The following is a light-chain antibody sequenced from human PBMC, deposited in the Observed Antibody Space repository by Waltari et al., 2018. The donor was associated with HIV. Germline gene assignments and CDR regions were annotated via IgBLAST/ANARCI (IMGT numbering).Light chain of an antibody. Sequence: QSVLPQPPSVSAAPGQKVTISCYGSTSNIGNNYVSWYPQLPGTAPKFLIYENDNRPSGIPARFSGSKSGPSATLDITGLQAGDEADYYCGAWDSSLNYVVFGGGTKVTVL. CDR2: END. CDR1: TSNIGNNY. CDR3: GAWDSSLNYVV. J-gene: IGLJ2*01. V-gene: IGLV1-51*01.